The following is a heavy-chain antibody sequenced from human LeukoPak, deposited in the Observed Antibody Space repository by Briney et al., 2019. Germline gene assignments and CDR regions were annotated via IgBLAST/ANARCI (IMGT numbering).Heavy chain of an antibody. D-gene: IGHD3-10*01. CDR3: AREFVWFGESIPYYYYYGMDV. V-gene: IGHV3-30*03. CDR1: GFTFSSYG. Sequence: GGSLRLSCAASGFTFSSYGMHWVRQAPGKGLEWVAVISYDGSYTYYAGSVKGRFTISRDNSKNTLYLQMNSLRAEDTAVYYCAREFVWFGESIPYYYYYGMDVWGQGTTVTVSS. J-gene: IGHJ6*02. CDR2: ISYDGSYT.